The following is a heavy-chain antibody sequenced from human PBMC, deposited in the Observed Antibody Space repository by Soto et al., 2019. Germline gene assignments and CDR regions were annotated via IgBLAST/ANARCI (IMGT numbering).Heavy chain of an antibody. Sequence: PSETLSLTCTVSGGSISSSSYYWGWIRQPPGKGLEWIGSIYYSGSTYYNPSLKSRVTISVDTSKNQFSLKLSSVTAADTAVYYCAPHPTPFIPEAAFDYWGQGILVTV. CDR1: GGSISSSSYY. CDR3: APHPTPFIPEAAFDY. D-gene: IGHD3-16*01. V-gene: IGHV4-39*01. J-gene: IGHJ4*02. CDR2: IYYSGST.